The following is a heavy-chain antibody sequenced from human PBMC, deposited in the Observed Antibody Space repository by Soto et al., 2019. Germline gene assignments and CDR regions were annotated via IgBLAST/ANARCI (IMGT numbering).Heavy chain of an antibody. CDR2: IWHDGNNK. Sequence: GVSLRLSCAASGFTFSNYGMHWVRQAPGKGLEWVAIIWHDGNNKYYADSGRGRFIISRDNSKNRLYLQMNSLRAEDTAVYYCASDLVGASDSYGLDVWGKGTPVTVSS. CDR3: ASDLVGASDSYGLDV. V-gene: IGHV3-33*01. CDR1: GFTFSNYG. J-gene: IGHJ6*04. D-gene: IGHD1-26*01.